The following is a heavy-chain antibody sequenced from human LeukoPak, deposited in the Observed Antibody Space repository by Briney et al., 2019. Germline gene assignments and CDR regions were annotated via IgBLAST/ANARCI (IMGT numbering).Heavy chain of an antibody. CDR1: GGSFSDYW. V-gene: IGHV4-34*10. CDR2: VNHSGRT. D-gene: IGHD3-9*01. Sequence: PSETLSLTCAVYGGSFSDYWWTWLRQSPGKGLEWIGEVNHSGRTNYNPSLKSRVTMSVDTSKNQFSLKVRSMTAADTAVYYCARVPGVYYDRLTGYGSGWFDPWGQGTLVTVSS. CDR3: ARVPGVYYDRLTGYGSGWFDP. J-gene: IGHJ5*02.